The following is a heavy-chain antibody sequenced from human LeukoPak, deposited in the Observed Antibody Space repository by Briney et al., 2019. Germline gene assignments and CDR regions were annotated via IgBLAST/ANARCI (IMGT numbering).Heavy chain of an antibody. J-gene: IGHJ4*02. D-gene: IGHD3-10*01. V-gene: IGHV3-23*01. Sequence: GGSLRLSCAASGFTFSSYAMSWARQAPGKGLEWVSVISGSGGSTYYADSVKGRFTISRDNSKNTLYLQMNSLRAEDTAVYYCARDVWYGSGINWGQGTLVTVSS. CDR3: ARDVWYGSGIN. CDR2: ISGSGGST. CDR1: GFTFSSYA.